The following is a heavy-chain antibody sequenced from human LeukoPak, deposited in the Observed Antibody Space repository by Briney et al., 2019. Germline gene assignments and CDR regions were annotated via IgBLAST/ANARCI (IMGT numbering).Heavy chain of an antibody. CDR2: ISGSGGST. J-gene: IGHJ4*02. CDR3: AKRYFGNYYFDY. D-gene: IGHD3-10*01. V-gene: IGHV3-23*01. CDR1: GFTFSSYA. Sequence: PGGSLRLSCAASGFTFSSYAMSWVRQAPGQGLEWVSAISGSGGSTYYADSVKGRFTISRDNSKNTLYLQMNSLRAEDTAVYYCAKRYFGNYYFDYWGQGTLVTVSS.